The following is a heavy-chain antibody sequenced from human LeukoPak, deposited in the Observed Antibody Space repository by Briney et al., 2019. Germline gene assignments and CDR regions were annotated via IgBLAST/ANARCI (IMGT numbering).Heavy chain of an antibody. CDR1: GGSISRSY. D-gene: IGHD5-24*01. CDR2: IYTSGST. Sequence: SETLSLTCTVSGGSISRSYWSWIRQPAGKGLEWIGRIYTSGSTNYNPSLKSRVTISVDTSKNQFSLKLSSVTAADTAVYYCARVVKGWLQYNIDYWGQGTLVTVSS. V-gene: IGHV4-4*07. CDR3: ARVVKGWLQYNIDY. J-gene: IGHJ4*02.